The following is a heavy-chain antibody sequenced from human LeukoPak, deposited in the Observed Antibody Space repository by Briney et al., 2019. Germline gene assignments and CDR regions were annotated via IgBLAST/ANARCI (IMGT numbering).Heavy chain of an antibody. V-gene: IGHV3-9*01. CDR1: GFTFDDYA. Sequence: GGSLRLSCAASGFTFDDYAMHWVRQAPGKGLEWVSGISWNSGSIGYADSVKGQFTISRDNAKNSLYLQMNSLRAEDTALYYCAKASSGSYTINWFDPWGQGTLVTVSS. CDR2: ISWNSGSI. D-gene: IGHD1-26*01. J-gene: IGHJ5*02. CDR3: AKASSGSYTINWFDP.